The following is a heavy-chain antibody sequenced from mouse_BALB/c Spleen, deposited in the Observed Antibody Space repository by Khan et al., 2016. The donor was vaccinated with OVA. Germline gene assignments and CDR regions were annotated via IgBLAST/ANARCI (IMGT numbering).Heavy chain of an antibody. Sequence: EVELVESGGGLVQPGGSRKLSCAASGFTFSSYGMHWVRQAPEKGLEWVAYISGDSSTIYYADTVKGRFTISRVNPKNTLFLQMTSLMSEDTAMYYCATSYYYGYYFDYWGPGTTLTVSS. CDR2: ISGDSSTI. V-gene: IGHV5-17*02. CDR1: GFTFSSYG. D-gene: IGHD1-1*01. J-gene: IGHJ2*01. CDR3: ATSYYYGYYFDY.